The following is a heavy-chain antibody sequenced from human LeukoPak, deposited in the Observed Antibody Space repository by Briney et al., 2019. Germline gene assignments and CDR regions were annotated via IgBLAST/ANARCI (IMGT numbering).Heavy chain of an antibody. CDR3: ARVRRAAAGSFDY. CDR1: GFTFSSYS. V-gene: IGHV3-48*01. Sequence: GGSLRLSCAASGFTFSSYSINWVRQAPGKGLEWVSYISSSSSTIYYADSVKGRFTISRDNAKNSLYLQMNSLRAEDTAVYYCARVRRAAAGSFDYWGQGTLVTVSS. J-gene: IGHJ4*02. CDR2: ISSSSSTI. D-gene: IGHD6-13*01.